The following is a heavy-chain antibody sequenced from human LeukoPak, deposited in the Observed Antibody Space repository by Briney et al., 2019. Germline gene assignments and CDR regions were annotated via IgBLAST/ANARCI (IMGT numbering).Heavy chain of an antibody. J-gene: IGHJ4*02. D-gene: IGHD2-15*01. CDR2: INHSGST. Sequence: SHTLSLTCAVYGGSFSGYYWSWIRQPPGKGLEWIREINHSGSTNFNPSLTSRVTKSEDASNNHFSLKMSSVAAADTAVYYCARGASVGVAAGPNTPYYFDYWGQGTLVTVSS. V-gene: IGHV4-34*01. CDR3: ARGASVGVAAGPNTPYYFDY. CDR1: GGSFSGYY.